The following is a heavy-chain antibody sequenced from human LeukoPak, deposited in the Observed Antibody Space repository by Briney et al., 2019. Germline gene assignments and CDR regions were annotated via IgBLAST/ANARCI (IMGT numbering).Heavy chain of an antibody. D-gene: IGHD3-16*01. J-gene: IGHJ6*03. Sequence: SETLSLTCTVSGYSISSGYYWGWIRQPPGKGLEWIGSIYHSGSTYYNPSLKSRVTTSVDTSKNQFSLKLSSVAAADTAVYYCARFGYYYYYMDVWGKGTTVTISS. CDR2: IYHSGST. CDR1: GYSISSGYY. CDR3: ARFGYYYYYMDV. V-gene: IGHV4-38-2*02.